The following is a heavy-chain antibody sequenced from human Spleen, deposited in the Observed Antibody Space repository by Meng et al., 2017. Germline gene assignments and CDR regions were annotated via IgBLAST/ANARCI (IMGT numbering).Heavy chain of an antibody. V-gene: IGHV3-30*04. CDR1: GFTFSSYA. D-gene: IGHD5-12*01. CDR2: ISYDGSNK. Sequence: GESLKISCAASGFTFSSYAMHWVRQAPGKGLEWVAVISYDGSNKYYADSVKGRFTISRDNSKNTLYLQMNSLRAEDTAVYYCARHGYSGYDIDYWGQGTLVTVSS. J-gene: IGHJ4*02. CDR3: ARHGYSGYDIDY.